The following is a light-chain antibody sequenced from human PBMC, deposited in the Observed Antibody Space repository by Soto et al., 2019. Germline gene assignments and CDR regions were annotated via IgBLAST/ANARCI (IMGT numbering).Light chain of an antibody. CDR2: GVS. Sequence: EIVMPQSPANLSVSPGGRATLSCRASQNIRNCLAWYQQKPGQAPRLLIYGVSNRAAGIPGRFSGSGSGSEFTPTIRSLLSEDWAVSYCEQDSNWQPVTFGGGTTVEIK. J-gene: IGKJ4*01. V-gene: IGKV3-15*01. CDR3: EQDSNWQPVT. CDR1: QNIRNC.